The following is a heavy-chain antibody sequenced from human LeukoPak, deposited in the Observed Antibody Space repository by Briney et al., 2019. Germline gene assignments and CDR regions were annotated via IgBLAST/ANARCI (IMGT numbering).Heavy chain of an antibody. J-gene: IGHJ5*02. V-gene: IGHV3-30*18. CDR1: GFTFSSYG. Sequence: GGSLRLSCAASGFTFSSYGMHWVRQAPGKGLGWVAVISCDGSNKYYADSVKGRFTISRDNSKNTLYLQMNSLRAEDTAVYYCAKGQYSGYLNWFDPWGQGTLVTVSS. CDR2: ISCDGSNK. CDR3: AKGQYSGYLNWFDP. D-gene: IGHD5-12*01.